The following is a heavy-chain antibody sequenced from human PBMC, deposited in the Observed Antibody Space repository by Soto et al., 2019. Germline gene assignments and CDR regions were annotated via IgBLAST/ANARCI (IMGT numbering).Heavy chain of an antibody. J-gene: IGHJ4*02. CDR1: GYSFTSYW. V-gene: IGHV5-10-1*01. D-gene: IGHD3-10*01. CDR2: IDPSDSYT. Sequence: GESLKISCKGSGYSFTSYWISWVRQMPVKGLEWMGRIDPSDSYTNYSPSFQGHVTISADKSISTAYLQWSSLKASDTAMYYCATSWFGDPSYPQDYWGQGTLVTVSP. CDR3: ATSWFGDPSYPQDY.